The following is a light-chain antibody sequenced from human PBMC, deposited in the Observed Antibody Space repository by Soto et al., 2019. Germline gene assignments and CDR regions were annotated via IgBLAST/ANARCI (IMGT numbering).Light chain of an antibody. V-gene: IGKV1-9*01. CDR3: QHLNSYPRT. J-gene: IGKJ1*01. CDR2: AAS. CDR1: QGISSY. Sequence: DIQLTQSPSFLSASVGDRVTITCRASQGISSYLAWYQQKPGKAPKLLIYAASTLQSGVPSRFSGSGSGTEFTLIISSLQPEDFATYYCQHLNSYPRTFGQGTKVEIK.